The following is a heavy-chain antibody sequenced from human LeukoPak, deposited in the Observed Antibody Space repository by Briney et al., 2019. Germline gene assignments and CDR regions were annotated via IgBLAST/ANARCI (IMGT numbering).Heavy chain of an antibody. Sequence: GGSLRLSCAASGFTFSSYSMNWVRQAPGKGLEWVSSISSSSSYIYYADSVKGRFTISRDNAKNSLYLQMNSLRAEDTAVYYCARKVRRGYNWFDPWGQGTLVTVSS. CDR2: ISSSSSYI. D-gene: IGHD3-10*01. J-gene: IGHJ5*02. CDR3: ARKVRRGYNWFDP. CDR1: GFTFSSYS. V-gene: IGHV3-21*01.